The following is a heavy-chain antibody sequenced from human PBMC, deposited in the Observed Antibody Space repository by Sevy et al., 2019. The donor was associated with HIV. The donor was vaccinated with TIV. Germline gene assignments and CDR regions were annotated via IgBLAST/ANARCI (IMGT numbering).Heavy chain of an antibody. V-gene: IGHV3-21*01. CDR1: GFTFSSYS. CDR3: ARGVDYGDEGY. D-gene: IGHD4-17*01. CDR2: ISSSSSYI. J-gene: IGHJ4*02. Sequence: GESLKISCAASGFTFSSYSMNWVRQAPGKGLEWVLSISSSSSYIYYADSVKGRFTISRDNAKNSLYLQMNSLRAEDTAVYYCARGVDYGDEGYWGQGTLVTVSS.